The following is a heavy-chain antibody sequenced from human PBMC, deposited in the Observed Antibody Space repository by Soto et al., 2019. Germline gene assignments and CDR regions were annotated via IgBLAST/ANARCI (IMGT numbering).Heavy chain of an antibody. Sequence: GGSLRLSCAASGFTFRSHAIHWVRQAPGMGPEWVAVISYDGSNDYYADSVKGRFTISRDNSKNTLYLQMNSLRDEDTAVYYCARDSRASSGWDNWFDPWGQGTLVTVSS. V-gene: IGHV3-30-3*01. CDR2: ISYDGSND. CDR1: GFTFRSHA. CDR3: ARDSRASSGWDNWFDP. J-gene: IGHJ5*02. D-gene: IGHD6-19*01.